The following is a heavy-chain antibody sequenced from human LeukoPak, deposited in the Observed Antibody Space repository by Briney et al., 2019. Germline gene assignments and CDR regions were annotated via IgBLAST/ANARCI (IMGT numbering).Heavy chain of an antibody. J-gene: IGHJ4*01. CDR3: ARDHRYAFDN. Sequence: GGSQRLSCAASGLNLIDYSMNWVRQAPGKGLEWISYIGISSGNAKYADSVKGRFTISRDKARNSLYLQMNSLRVEDTAMYYCARDHRYAFDNWGHGTLVTVSS. V-gene: IGHV3-48*01. D-gene: IGHD5-12*01. CDR2: IGISSGNA. CDR1: GLNLIDYS.